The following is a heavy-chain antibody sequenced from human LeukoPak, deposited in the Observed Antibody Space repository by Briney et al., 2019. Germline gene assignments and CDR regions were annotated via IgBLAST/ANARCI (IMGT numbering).Heavy chain of an antibody. CDR3: ARWQWLSRGYFDY. CDR1: GGSISSYY. J-gene: IGHJ4*02. CDR2: IYYSGST. V-gene: IGHV4-59*01. Sequence: SETLSLTCTVSGGSISSYYWSWIRQPPGKGLEWIGYIYYSGSTNYNPSLKSRVTISVDTSKNQFSLKLSSVTAADTAVYYCARWQWLSRGYFDYWGQGTLVTVSS. D-gene: IGHD6-19*01.